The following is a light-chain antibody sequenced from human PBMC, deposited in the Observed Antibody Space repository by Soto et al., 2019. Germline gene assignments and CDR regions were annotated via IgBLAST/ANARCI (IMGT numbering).Light chain of an antibody. J-gene: IGLJ2*01. V-gene: IGLV2-23*01. CDR3: CSYAGSSTSVV. CDR2: EGS. Sequence: QSALTQPASVSGSPGQSITISCTGTSSDVGSYNVVSWYQQHPGKAPKLMIYEGSKRPSGVSNRFSGSKSGNTASLTISGLQPEDEADYYCCSYAGSSTSVVFGGGTQLTVL. CDR1: SSDVGSYNV.